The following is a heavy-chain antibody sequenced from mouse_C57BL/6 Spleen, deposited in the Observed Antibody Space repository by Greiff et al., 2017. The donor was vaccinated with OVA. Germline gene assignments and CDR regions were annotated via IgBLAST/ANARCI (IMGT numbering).Heavy chain of an antibody. V-gene: IGHV1-80*01. Sequence: VKLQESGAELVKPGASVKISCKASGYAFSSYWMNWVKQRPGKGLEWIGQIYPGDGDTNYNGKFKGKATLTADKSSSTAYMQLSSLTSEDSAVYFCARKEGLRREDWFAYWGQGTLVTVSA. J-gene: IGHJ3*01. D-gene: IGHD2-4*01. CDR1: GYAFSSYW. CDR3: ARKEGLRREDWFAY. CDR2: IYPGDGDT.